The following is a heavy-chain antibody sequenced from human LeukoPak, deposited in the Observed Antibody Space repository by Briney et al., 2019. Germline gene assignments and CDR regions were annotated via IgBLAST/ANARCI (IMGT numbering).Heavy chain of an antibody. J-gene: IGHJ3*02. CDR1: GGSISSYY. Sequence: SETLSLTCTVSGGSISSYYWSWIRQPPGKGLEWIGYIYYSGSTNYNPSLKSRVTISVDTSKNQFSLKLSSVTAADTAVYYCARELVATTSDAFDIWGQGTMVTVSS. CDR2: IYYSGST. CDR3: ARELVATTSDAFDI. D-gene: IGHD5-12*01. V-gene: IGHV4-59*01.